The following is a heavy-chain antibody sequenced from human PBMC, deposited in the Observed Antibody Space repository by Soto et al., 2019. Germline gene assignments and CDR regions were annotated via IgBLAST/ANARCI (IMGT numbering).Heavy chain of an antibody. CDR1: GGSISSGGYY. D-gene: IGHD2-2*01. CDR3: ARFWRGPAAIYYYYGMDV. J-gene: IGHJ6*02. CDR2: IYYSGST. V-gene: IGHV4-31*03. Sequence: QVQLQESGPGLVKPSQTLSLTCTVSGGSISSGGYYWSWIRQHPGQGLEWLGYIYYSGSTYYNPSLKSRVTISVDTSKNQFSLKLSSVTAADTAVYYCARFWRGPAAIYYYYGMDVWGQGTTVTVSS.